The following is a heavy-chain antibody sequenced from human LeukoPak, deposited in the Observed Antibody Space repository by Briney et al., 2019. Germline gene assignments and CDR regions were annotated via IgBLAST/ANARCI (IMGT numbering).Heavy chain of an antibody. CDR3: ARPNVDYYNWFDP. D-gene: IGHD4-11*01. V-gene: IGHV1-2*02. J-gene: IGHJ5*02. Sequence: GASVMVSCKASRYTFTGYSIHWLRQAPGQGPEWMGWINPNSGDTNYAQKFQDKITHTRDTSISTAYLNLINLRSDDTAIYYCARPNVDYYNWFDPWGQGTLVTVSS. CDR1: RYTFTGYS. CDR2: INPNSGDT.